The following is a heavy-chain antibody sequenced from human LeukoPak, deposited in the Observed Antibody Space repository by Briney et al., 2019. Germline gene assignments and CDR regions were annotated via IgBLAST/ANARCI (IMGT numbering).Heavy chain of an antibody. Sequence: PGESLRLSCAASGFTFRSYAMGWVRQAPGKGLEWVSSINYSGGVTYYADSVKGRFTISRDNSKNMLFLQMYSLRAEDTAVYFCAKDLVPASGSYYRGAFDYWGQGTLVPVSS. CDR2: INYSGGVT. CDR3: AKDLVPASGSYYRGAFDY. D-gene: IGHD3-10*01. CDR1: GFTFRSYA. J-gene: IGHJ4*02. V-gene: IGHV3-23*01.